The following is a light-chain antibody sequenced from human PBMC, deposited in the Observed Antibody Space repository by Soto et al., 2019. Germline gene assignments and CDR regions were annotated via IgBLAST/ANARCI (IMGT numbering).Light chain of an antibody. CDR2: EVS. V-gene: IGLV2-14*01. Sequence: QSVLTQPASVSGSHGQSITISCTGTSSDVGDSNYVSWYQQHPGKAPKLMIYEVSNRPSGVSNRFSGSKSGNTASLTISGLQAEDEADYYCSSYTTSSTDVFGTGTKLTVL. CDR3: SSYTTSSTDV. J-gene: IGLJ1*01. CDR1: SSDVGDSNY.